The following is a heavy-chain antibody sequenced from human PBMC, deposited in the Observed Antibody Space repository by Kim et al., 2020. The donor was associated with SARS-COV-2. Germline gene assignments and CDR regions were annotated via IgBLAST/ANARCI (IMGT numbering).Heavy chain of an antibody. D-gene: IGHD1-26*01. V-gene: IGHV4-39*02. CDR2: IHYSGDA. CDR1: GGSISASPYY. J-gene: IGHJ4*02. CDR3: TRRETGTMRDY. Sequence: SETLSLTCSVSGGSISASPYYWVWIRQPPGKGLDWIGTIHYSGDAYYNPSLKSRLTFSIDTSKKYLSLELTSVTATDTAVYYCTRRETGTMRDYWGQGTLVTVSS.